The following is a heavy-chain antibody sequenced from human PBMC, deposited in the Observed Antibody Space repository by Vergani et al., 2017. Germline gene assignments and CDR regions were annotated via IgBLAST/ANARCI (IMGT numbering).Heavy chain of an antibody. CDR2: IWYDGSNK. V-gene: IGHV3-33*01. Sequence: QVQLVESGGGVVQPGRSLRLSCAASGFTFSSYGMHWVRQAPGKGLEWVAVIWYDGSNKYYADSVKGRFTISRDNSKNTLYLQMNSLRAEDTAVYYCARGEDIVVVVAASDAFDIWGQGTMVTVSS. CDR3: ARGEDIVVVVAASDAFDI. J-gene: IGHJ3*02. CDR1: GFTFSSYG. D-gene: IGHD2-15*01.